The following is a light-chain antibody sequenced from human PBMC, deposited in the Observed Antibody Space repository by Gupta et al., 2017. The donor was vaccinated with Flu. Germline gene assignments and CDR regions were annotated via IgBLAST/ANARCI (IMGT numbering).Light chain of an antibody. J-gene: IGKJ3*01. CDR1: QSVLYSPTNKNY. V-gene: IGKV4-1*01. Sequence: DIVMTQSTDSLAVSLGERATIYCKSSQSVLYSPTNKNYLTWYQQKPRQPPKLLMYWASTRGSGVPDRFSGSGSETDFNLTISSLQAEDVAVYYCQQYYITPLTFGPGTKVHIK. CDR3: QQYYITPLT. CDR2: WAS.